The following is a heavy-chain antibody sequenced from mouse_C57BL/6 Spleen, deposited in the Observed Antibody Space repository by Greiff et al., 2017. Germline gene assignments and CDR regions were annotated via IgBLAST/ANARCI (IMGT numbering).Heavy chain of an antibody. CDR2: IDPSDSYT. Sequence: QVHVKQPGAELVMPGASVKLSCKASGYTFTSYWMHWVKQRPGQGLEWIGEIDPSDSYTNYNQKFKGKSTLTVDKSSSTAYMQLSSLTSEDSAVYYCARGRYYGSSPWFAYWGQGTLVTVSA. D-gene: IGHD1-1*01. J-gene: IGHJ3*01. CDR3: ARGRYYGSSPWFAY. CDR1: GYTFTSYW. V-gene: IGHV1-69*01.